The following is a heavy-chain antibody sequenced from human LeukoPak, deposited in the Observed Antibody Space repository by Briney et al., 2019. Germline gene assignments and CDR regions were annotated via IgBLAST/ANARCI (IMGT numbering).Heavy chain of an antibody. V-gene: IGHV3-7*01. Sequence: GGSLRLSCAASGFTIIGHWMSWVRQAPGKGLEWVANINQGGSDKYYVDSVRGRFTISRDNANNLLYLQMNSLRGEDTAVYYCTRDRSRAEDDWGQGTLVTVSS. J-gene: IGHJ4*02. CDR2: INQGGSDK. D-gene: IGHD1-14*01. CDR3: TRDRSRAEDD. CDR1: GFTIIGHW.